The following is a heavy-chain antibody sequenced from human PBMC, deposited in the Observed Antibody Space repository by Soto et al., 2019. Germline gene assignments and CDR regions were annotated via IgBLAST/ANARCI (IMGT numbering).Heavy chain of an antibody. J-gene: IGHJ4*02. CDR1: GFTFSSYE. Sequence: VQLVESGGDLVQPGGSLRLSCAASGFTFSSYEMNWVRQAPGKGLEWVSYISSTGTSMDYADSVKGRFTISRDNAKNSLHLQLNSLRDEDTAVYYCERETHIIDYWGQGTLVSVSA. V-gene: IGHV3-48*03. CDR2: ISSTGTSM. CDR3: ERETHIIDY.